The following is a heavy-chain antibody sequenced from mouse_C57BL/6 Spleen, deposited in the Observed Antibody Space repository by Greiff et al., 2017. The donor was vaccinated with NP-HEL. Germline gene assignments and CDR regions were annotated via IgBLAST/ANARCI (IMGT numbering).Heavy chain of an antibody. CDR3: ARGDWDGLYYFDY. CDR2: INYDGSST. V-gene: IGHV5-16*01. J-gene: IGHJ2*01. CDR1: GFTFSDYY. D-gene: IGHD4-1*01. Sequence: EVMLVESEGGLVQPGSSMKLSCTASGFTFSDYYMAWVRQVPEKGLEWVANINYDGSSTYYLDSLKSRFIISRDNAKNILYLQMSSLKSEDTATYYCARGDWDGLYYFDYWGQGTTLTVSS.